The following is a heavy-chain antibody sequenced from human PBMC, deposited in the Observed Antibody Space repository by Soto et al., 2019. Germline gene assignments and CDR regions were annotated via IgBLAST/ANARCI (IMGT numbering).Heavy chain of an antibody. CDR2: IYHSGST. CDR1: GGSISSSKW. CDR3: AQLYNWFDP. J-gene: IGHJ5*02. V-gene: IGHV4-4*02. Sequence: QVQLQESGPGLVKPSGTLSLTCVVSGGSISSSKWWSWVRQPPGKGLEWIGEIYHSGSTNHNPSLXXRXTXXVDKSKNQFSLRLTSVTAADTAVYYCAQLYNWFDPWGQGTLVTVSS.